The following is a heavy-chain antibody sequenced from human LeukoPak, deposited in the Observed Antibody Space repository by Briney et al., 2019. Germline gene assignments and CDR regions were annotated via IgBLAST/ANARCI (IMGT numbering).Heavy chain of an antibody. CDR2: ISPSGGST. J-gene: IGHJ4*02. Sequence: ASVKVSCKASGYTFISYYIHWVRRAPGQGLEWMGIISPSGGSTTYAQKVQGRVTMTRDMSTSTVYMELSSLRSEDTAVYYCAREALPSYYDGSTYGDCFDYWGLGTLVTVSS. CDR1: GYTFISYY. D-gene: IGHD3-22*01. CDR3: AREALPSYYDGSTYGDCFDY. V-gene: IGHV1-46*01.